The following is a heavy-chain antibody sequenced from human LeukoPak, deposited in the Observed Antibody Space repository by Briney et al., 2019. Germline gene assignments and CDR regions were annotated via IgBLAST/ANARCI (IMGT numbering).Heavy chain of an antibody. CDR1: GCTFSSYA. J-gene: IGHJ4*02. CDR2: ISAGGVSS. V-gene: IGHV3-23*01. Sequence: AGGSLRLSCAASGCTFSSYAMSWVRQAPGKGLEWVSAISAGGVSSYYADSVRDRFTISRDNSKDMLYLKMSSLRAEDTAVYYCAKEMALGIAVAGFFDFWGQGTLVTVSS. D-gene: IGHD6-19*01. CDR3: AKEMALGIAVAGFFDF.